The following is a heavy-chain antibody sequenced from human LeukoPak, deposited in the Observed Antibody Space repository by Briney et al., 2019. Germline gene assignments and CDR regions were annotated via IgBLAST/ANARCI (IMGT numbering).Heavy chain of an antibody. Sequence: PFETLSPTSTLYTRSPTSNSCSWIRQPPGKGLEWIGYIYNSGSTNYNPSLKSRVTISVDTSKNQFSLKLRSVTAADTPVYYCARPSHTATNYVFTLWGQGTMVTVSS. CDR1: TRSPTSNS. D-gene: IGHD3/OR15-3a*01. CDR2: IYNSGST. J-gene: IGHJ3*01. CDR3: ARPSHTATNYVFTL. V-gene: IGHV4-59*08.